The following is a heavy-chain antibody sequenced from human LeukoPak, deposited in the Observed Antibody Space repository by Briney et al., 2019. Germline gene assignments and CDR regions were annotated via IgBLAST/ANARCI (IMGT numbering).Heavy chain of an antibody. Sequence: GGSLRLSCAASGFTFSSYWMSWVRQAPGKGLEWVANIKQDGSEKYYVDSVKGRFTISRDNAKNSLYLQMNSLRAEGTAVYYCARAGQGVYDILRWFDPWGQGTLVTVSS. CDR1: GFTFSSYW. CDR2: IKQDGSEK. D-gene: IGHD3-9*01. J-gene: IGHJ5*02. CDR3: ARAGQGVYDILRWFDP. V-gene: IGHV3-7*01.